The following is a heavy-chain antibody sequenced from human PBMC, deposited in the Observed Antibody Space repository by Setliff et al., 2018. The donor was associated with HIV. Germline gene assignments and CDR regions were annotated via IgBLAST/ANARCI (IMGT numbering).Heavy chain of an antibody. CDR3: ARGETSNTIFGVIILEADTFDI. CDR1: SYSISSGYY. Sequence: SETLSLTCGVSSYSISSGYYWAWIRQPPGKGLEWIGSIYHSGTTFYNPSLKSRVTISVDTSKNQFSLKLTSVTAADTAVYYCARGETSNTIFGVIILEADTFDIWGQGTMVTVSS. V-gene: IGHV4-38-2*01. J-gene: IGHJ3*02. D-gene: IGHD3-3*01. CDR2: IYHSGTT.